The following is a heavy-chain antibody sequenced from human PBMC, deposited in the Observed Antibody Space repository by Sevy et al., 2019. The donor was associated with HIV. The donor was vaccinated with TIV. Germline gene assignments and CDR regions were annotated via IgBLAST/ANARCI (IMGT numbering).Heavy chain of an antibody. CDR3: ARDRPAAIIYYGMDV. V-gene: IGHV3-7*01. CDR2: IKQDGSEK. CDR1: GFTFSSYW. D-gene: IGHD2-2*02. J-gene: IGHJ6*02. Sequence: GGSLRLSCAASGFTFSSYWMSWVRQAPGKGLEWVANIKQDGSEKYYVDSVKGRFTISRDNAKNSLYLQMNSLRAEDTAVYYWARDRPAAIIYYGMDVWGQGTTVTVSS.